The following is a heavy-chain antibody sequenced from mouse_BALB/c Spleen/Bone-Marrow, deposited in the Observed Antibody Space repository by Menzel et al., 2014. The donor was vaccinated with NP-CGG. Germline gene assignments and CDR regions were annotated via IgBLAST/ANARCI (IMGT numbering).Heavy chain of an antibody. V-gene: IGHV1-5*01. D-gene: IGHD3-1*01. J-gene: IGHJ2*01. CDR2: IYPGKSDT. CDR1: GYTFSNYW. CDR3: TTLARNNFDY. Sequence: VQLQQSGTVLARPGAAVKMSCKASGYTFSNYWMHWVKQRPGQGQEWIGTIYPGKSDTTYNQKFKGKAELTAVTSTSTAYMELSSLTNEDSAVYYCTTLARNNFDYWGQGTTLTVSS.